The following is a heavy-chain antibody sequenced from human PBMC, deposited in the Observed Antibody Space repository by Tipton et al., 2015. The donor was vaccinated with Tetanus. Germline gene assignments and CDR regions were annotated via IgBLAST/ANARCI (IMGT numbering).Heavy chain of an antibody. J-gene: IGHJ2*01. CDR3: ARRLGPYTGDYIWHFDL. D-gene: IGHD3-3*01. CDR2: IYPGDSDT. V-gene: IGHV5-51*01. Sequence: VQLVQSGAEVKKPGESLKISCSGSGYRFDLYWLAWVRQMPGKGLEWMGIIYPGDSDTRYSPPFQGQVTISADKSTNTAYLQWSSLKASDTAIYYCARRLGPYTGDYIWHFDLWGRGTLVTVSS. CDR1: GYRFDLYW.